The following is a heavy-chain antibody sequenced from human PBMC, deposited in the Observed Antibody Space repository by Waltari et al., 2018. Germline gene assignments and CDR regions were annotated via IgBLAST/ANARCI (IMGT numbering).Heavy chain of an antibody. CDR3: AKDNWGLPGGIDGFDV. Sequence: EVQLVESGGDLVRPGGSLRLSCEASGFTFSTYWMSWVRQAPGKGLGWVDDRRQDGGEERYLASVRGRFIISRDNAKNSVFLQMDSLRAEDTALYYCAKDNWGLPGGIDGFDVWGQGTMVTVSS. CDR1: GFTFSTYW. J-gene: IGHJ3*01. V-gene: IGHV3-7*01. D-gene: IGHD7-27*01. CDR2: RRQDGGEE.